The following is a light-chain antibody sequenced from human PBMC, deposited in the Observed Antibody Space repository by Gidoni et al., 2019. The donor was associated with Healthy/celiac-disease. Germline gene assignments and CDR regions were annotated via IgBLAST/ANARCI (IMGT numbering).Light chain of an antibody. CDR3: NSRDSSGNHVV. Sequence: SELTQDPAVSVALGQTVRITCQGESLRSYYASWYQQMPGQAPVLVIYGKNNRPSGIPDRFSGSSSGNTASLTITGAQAEDEADYYCNSRDSSGNHVVFGGGTKLTVL. J-gene: IGLJ2*01. CDR1: SLRSYY. CDR2: GKN. V-gene: IGLV3-19*01.